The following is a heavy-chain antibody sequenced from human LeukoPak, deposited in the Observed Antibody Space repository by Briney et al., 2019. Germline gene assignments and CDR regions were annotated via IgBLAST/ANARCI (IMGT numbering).Heavy chain of an antibody. V-gene: IGHV3-23*01. D-gene: IGHD3-22*01. CDR2: FSASGGST. Sequence: GGPLRLSFTASGFTFSSYAMSWVRRVPGKGLEWVSGFSASGGSTYYADSVKGRFTISRDNSKNTLYLQMNSLRAEDTAVYYCAKGFYDNSASGVFDIWGQGTMVTVSS. CDR1: GFTFSSYA. CDR3: AKGFYDNSASGVFDI. J-gene: IGHJ3*02.